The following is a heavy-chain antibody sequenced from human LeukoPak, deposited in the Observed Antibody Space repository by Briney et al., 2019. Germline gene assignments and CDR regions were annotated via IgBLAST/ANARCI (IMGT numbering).Heavy chain of an antibody. D-gene: IGHD3-10*01. J-gene: IGHJ6*03. CDR2: IKQDGSEK. CDR3: ARCYYGSGSYYNRAPYYYYYMDV. V-gene: IGHV3-7*01. Sequence: PGGSLRLSCAASGFTFSSYWMSWVRQAPGKGLEWVANIKQDGSEKYYVDSVKGRFTISRDNAKNSLYLQMNSLRAEDTAVYYCARCYYGSGSYYNRAPYYYYYMDVWGKGTTVTVSS. CDR1: GFTFSSYW.